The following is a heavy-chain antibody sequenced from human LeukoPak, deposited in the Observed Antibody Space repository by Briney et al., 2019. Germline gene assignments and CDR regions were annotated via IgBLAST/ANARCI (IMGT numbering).Heavy chain of an antibody. D-gene: IGHD5-18*01. Sequence: SETLSLTCTVSGGSISSYYWSWIRQPPGKGLEWIGYIYYSGSTNYNPSLKSRVTISVDTSKNQFSLKLSSVTAADTAVYYCARRRGYSLDYWGQGTMVTVSS. CDR2: IYYSGST. CDR3: ARRRGYSLDY. J-gene: IGHJ4*02. V-gene: IGHV4-59*01. CDR1: GGSISSYY.